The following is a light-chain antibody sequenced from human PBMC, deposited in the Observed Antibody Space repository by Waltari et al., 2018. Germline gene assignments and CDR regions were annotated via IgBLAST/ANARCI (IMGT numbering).Light chain of an antibody. CDR3: QQYYSVPSWT. J-gene: IGKJ1*01. CDR2: WAS. Sequence: DFVMTQSPDSLAVSLGERATINCKSSQSVLYSPNNKNYLAWYQQKPGQPPKLLIYWASTRESGVPDRFSGSGSGTDFTLTISSLQAEDVAVYYCQQYYSVPSWTFGQGTKVEIK. CDR1: QSVLYSPNNKNY. V-gene: IGKV4-1*01.